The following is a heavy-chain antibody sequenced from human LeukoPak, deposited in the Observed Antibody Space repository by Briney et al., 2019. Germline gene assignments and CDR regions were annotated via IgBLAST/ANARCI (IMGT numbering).Heavy chain of an antibody. CDR1: GFTFSSYG. Sequence: GGSLRLSCAASGFTFSSYGMHWVRQAPGKGLEWVAVISYDGSNKYYADSVKGRFTISRDNSKNTLYLQMNSLRAEDTAVYYCARDILYSSGWYYFDYWGQGTLVTVSS. J-gene: IGHJ4*02. CDR3: ARDILYSSGWYYFDY. D-gene: IGHD6-19*01. CDR2: ISYDGSNK. V-gene: IGHV3-30*03.